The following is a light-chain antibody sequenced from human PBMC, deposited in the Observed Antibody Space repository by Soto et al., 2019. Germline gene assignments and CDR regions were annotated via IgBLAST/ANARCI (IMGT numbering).Light chain of an antibody. CDR1: QTISSY. J-gene: IGKJ2*01. V-gene: IGKV1-39*01. CDR2: AAS. CDR3: QQSYSTPYT. Sequence: DIQVTQSPSSLSASVGDRVTITCRASQTISSYLNWYQQKPGKAPKLLIYAASSLQSGVPSRFSGSGSGTDFTLAISSLQPEDFKTYYCQQSYSTPYTFGQGTKVDIK.